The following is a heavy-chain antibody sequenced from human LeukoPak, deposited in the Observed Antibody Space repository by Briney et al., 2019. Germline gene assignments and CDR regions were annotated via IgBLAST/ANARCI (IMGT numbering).Heavy chain of an antibody. CDR1: GFTVSSNY. Sequence: GGSLRLSCAASGFTVSSNYMSWVRHAPGKGLELVSVIYSGGSTYYADSVKGRFTISRDNSKNTLYLQMNSLRAEDTAVYYCARGYCSGGSCYSEGVYFDYWGQGTLVTVSS. CDR2: IYSGGST. D-gene: IGHD2-15*01. J-gene: IGHJ4*02. CDR3: ARGYCSGGSCYSEGVYFDY. V-gene: IGHV3-53*01.